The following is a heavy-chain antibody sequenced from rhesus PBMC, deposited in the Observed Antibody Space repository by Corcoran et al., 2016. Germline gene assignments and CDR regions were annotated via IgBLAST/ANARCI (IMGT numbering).Heavy chain of an antibody. CDR2: INSGGGST. Sequence: EVQLVETGGGLVQPGGSLKLSCAASGFTFSSYGLSWVRQAPGTGLAWVSAINSGGGSTYYADSVKGRFTISRDNSKNTLSLQMNSLRAEDTAVYYCAKDPYYEDDYGYYYTYYFDYGGQGVLVTVSS. J-gene: IGHJ4*01. D-gene: IGHD3-9*01. CDR1: GFTFSSYG. V-gene: IGHV3S5*01. CDR3: AKDPYYEDDYGYYYTYYFDY.